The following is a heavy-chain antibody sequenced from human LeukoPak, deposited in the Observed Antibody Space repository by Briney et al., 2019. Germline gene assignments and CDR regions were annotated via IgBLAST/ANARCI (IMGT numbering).Heavy chain of an antibody. J-gene: IGHJ4*02. CDR3: ARGRYYGDYIDY. CDR1: GGSISSYY. D-gene: IGHD4-17*01. Sequence: PSETLSLTCTVSGGSISSYYWSWIRQAPGKGLGWIGYHYYSGTTNYSPSLKSRVDISVDTFRNQFSLRLTSVTAADTAVYYCARGRYYGDYIDYWGQGALVTVSS. CDR2: HYYSGTT. V-gene: IGHV4-59*08.